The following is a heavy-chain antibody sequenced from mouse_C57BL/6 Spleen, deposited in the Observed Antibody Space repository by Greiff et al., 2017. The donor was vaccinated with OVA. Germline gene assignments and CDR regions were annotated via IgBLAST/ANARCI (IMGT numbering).Heavy chain of an antibody. CDR2: FYPGSGSI. Sequence: VQLQESGAELVKPGASVKLSCKASGYTFTEYTIHWVKQRSGQGLEWIGWFYPGSGSIKYNEKFKDKATLTADKSSSTVYMELSRLTSEGSSVYFCARHEGYSNYFSYAMDYWGQGTSVTVSS. V-gene: IGHV1-62-2*01. J-gene: IGHJ4*01. CDR1: GYTFTEYT. CDR3: ARHEGYSNYFSYAMDY. D-gene: IGHD2-5*01.